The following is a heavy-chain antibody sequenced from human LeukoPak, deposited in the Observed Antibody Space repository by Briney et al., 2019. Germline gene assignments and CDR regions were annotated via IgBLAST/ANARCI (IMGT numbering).Heavy chain of an antibody. D-gene: IGHD3-22*01. V-gene: IGHV3-33*01. CDR2: IWYDGTNK. J-gene: IGHJ5*02. Sequence: PGGSLRLSCAASGFTFSSYGMHWVRQAPGKGLECVAVIWYDGTNKYHADSVKGRLTISRDNSKSRLYMQMNSLRAEDTAVYYCARVLNICDSSGFCAAGSWGQGTLVTVSS. CDR1: GFTFSSYG. CDR3: ARVLNICDSSGFCAAGS.